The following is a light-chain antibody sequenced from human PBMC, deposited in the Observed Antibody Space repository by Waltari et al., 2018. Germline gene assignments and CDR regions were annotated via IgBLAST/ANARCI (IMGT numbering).Light chain of an antibody. Sequence: QSALTQPASVSGSPGQSISIPCPAPSIDFGHYDYVSWYQQPPGKAPKMMIYDVSHRPAGVSNRFSGSKSGNTASLIISGLQSEDEGDYYCSSYSGTNTRVIFGGGTKLTVL. CDR3: SSYSGTNTRVI. CDR1: SIDFGHYDY. J-gene: IGLJ2*01. V-gene: IGLV2-14*03. CDR2: DVS.